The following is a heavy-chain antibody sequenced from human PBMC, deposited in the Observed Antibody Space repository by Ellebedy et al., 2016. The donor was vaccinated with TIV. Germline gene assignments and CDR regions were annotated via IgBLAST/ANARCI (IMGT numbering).Heavy chain of an antibody. CDR2: IWYDGSNK. Sequence: PGGSLRLSCAASGFTFSSYGMHWVRQAPGKGLEWVAVIWYDGSNKYYADSVKGRFTISRDTTKNSVFLQMGSLRAEDTAVYYCARDRGERGLLSFFDLWGQGTLVTVS. J-gene: IGHJ4*02. D-gene: IGHD2/OR15-2a*01. CDR1: GFTFSSYG. V-gene: IGHV3-33*01. CDR3: ARDRGERGLLSFFDL.